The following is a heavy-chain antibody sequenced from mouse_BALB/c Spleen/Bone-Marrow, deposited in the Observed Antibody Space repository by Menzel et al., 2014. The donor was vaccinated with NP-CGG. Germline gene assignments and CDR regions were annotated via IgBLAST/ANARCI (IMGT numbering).Heavy chain of an antibody. J-gene: IGHJ1*01. Sequence: EVKVEESGPELVKPGASVKISCKASGYSFTGYYMHRVKQSHGNSLDWIGYIYPYNGVSSYNQKFKGKATLTADKSSSTANMEFRSLTSDDSAVYYCESRGEYFDVWGAGTTVTASS. V-gene: IGHV1-31*01. CDR2: IYPYNGVS. CDR3: ESRGEYFDV. CDR1: GYSFTGYY.